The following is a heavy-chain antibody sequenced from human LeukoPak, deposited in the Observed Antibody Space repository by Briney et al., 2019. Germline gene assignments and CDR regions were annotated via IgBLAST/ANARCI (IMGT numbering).Heavy chain of an antibody. V-gene: IGHV4-39*07. J-gene: IGHJ4*02. D-gene: IGHD3-16*02. Sequence: SETLSLTCTVSDGSISSSSYYWGWIRQPPGKGLEWIGNIYYSGSTYYNPSLKSRVTISVDTSKNQFSLKLSSVTAADTAVYYCAKGSVWGKYRQLFFDYWGQGALVTVSS. CDR3: AKGSVWGKYRQLFFDY. CDR2: IYYSGST. CDR1: DGSISSSSYY.